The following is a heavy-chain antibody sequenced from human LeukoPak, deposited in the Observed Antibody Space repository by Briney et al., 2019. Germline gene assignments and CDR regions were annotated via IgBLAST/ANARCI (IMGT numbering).Heavy chain of an antibody. CDR2: IYYSGST. V-gene: IGHV4-59*01. CDR3: ARSFSWYFDL. Sequence: SETLSLTCTVSGGSISSYHWSWIRQPPGKGLEWIGYIYYSGSTNYNPSLKSRVTISVDTSKNQFSLKLSSVTAADTAVYYCARSFSWYFDLWGRGTLVTVSS. CDR1: GGSISSYH. J-gene: IGHJ2*01.